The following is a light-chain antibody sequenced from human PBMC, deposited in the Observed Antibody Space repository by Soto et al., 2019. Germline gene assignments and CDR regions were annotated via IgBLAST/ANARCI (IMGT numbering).Light chain of an antibody. CDR3: QQYNSYLRT. V-gene: IGKV1-5*01. Sequence: DVQTTQSPSTLSASVGDRVTITCRASQSISRWLAWYQQIPGKAPKLLIYDASTLESGVPSRFSGSGSGTEFTLXXXXXXXXXXXXYYCQQYNSYLRTFGQGTKVEVK. J-gene: IGKJ1*01. CDR1: QSISRW. CDR2: DAS.